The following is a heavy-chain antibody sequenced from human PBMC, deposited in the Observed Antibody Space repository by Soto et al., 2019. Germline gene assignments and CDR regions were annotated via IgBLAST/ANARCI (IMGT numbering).Heavy chain of an antibody. CDR1: GYTLTELS. V-gene: IGHV1-24*01. CDR2: FDPEDGET. Sequence: ASVEVSGKVSGYTLTELSMHWVRKAPGKGLEGMGGFDPEDGETIYAQKFQGRVTMTEDTSTDTAYMELSSLRSEDTAVYYCATSFSGYLDYWGQGTLVTVS. J-gene: IGHJ4*02. D-gene: IGHD1-26*01. CDR3: ATSFSGYLDY.